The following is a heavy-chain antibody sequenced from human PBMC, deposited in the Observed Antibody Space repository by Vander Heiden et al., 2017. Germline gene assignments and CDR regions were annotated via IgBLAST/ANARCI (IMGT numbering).Heavy chain of an antibody. J-gene: IGHJ6*02. CDR2: IYYSGST. CDR1: GGSISSSSYY. CDR3: ARHGYYYYDMDV. Sequence: QLQLQESRPGLVKPSETLSLTCTVPGGSISSSSYYWGWIRQPPGKGLEWIGSIYYSGSTYYNPSLKSRVTISVDTSKNQFSLKLSSVTAADTAVYYCARHGYYYYDMDVWGQGTTVTVSS. V-gene: IGHV4-39*01.